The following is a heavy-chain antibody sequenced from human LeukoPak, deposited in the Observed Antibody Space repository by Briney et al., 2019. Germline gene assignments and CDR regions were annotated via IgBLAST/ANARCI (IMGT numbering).Heavy chain of an antibody. CDR1: GGSISSYY. J-gene: IGHJ4*02. V-gene: IGHV4-59*08. Sequence: WETLSLTCTVSGGSISSYYWSWIRQPPGKGLEWIGYIYYSGSTNYNPSLKSRVTISVDTSKNQFSLKLSSVTTADTAVYYCATMVAATIFDYWGQGTRVTVSS. CDR2: IYYSGST. CDR3: ATMVAATIFDY. D-gene: IGHD2-15*01.